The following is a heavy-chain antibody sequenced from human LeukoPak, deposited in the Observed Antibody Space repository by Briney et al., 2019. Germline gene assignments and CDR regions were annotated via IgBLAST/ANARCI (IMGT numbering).Heavy chain of an antibody. CDR1: GGSISSGGYS. CDR3: ARGTSSLDY. Sequence: SETLSLTCAVSGGSISSGGYSWSWIRQPPGKGLEWIGFIYHSGNIYYNPSLRGRVTISVDRSKNQFSLNLSSVTAADTAVYYCARGTSSLDYWGQGTLVTVSS. V-gene: IGHV4-30-2*01. J-gene: IGHJ4*02. CDR2: IYHSGNI.